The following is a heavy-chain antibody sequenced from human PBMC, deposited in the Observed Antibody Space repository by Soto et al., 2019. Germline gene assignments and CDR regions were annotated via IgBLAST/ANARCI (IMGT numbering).Heavy chain of an antibody. J-gene: IGHJ3*02. CDR2: IVVGSGNS. CDR1: GFTFTSSA. V-gene: IGHV1-58*01. CDR3: AAAYYDILTRYTWVPDAFDI. Sequence: ASVKVSCKASGFTFTSSAVQWVRQARGQRLEGIGWIVVGSGNSNYAQKFQERVTITRDMSTSTAYMELSRLRSEDTAVYYCAAAYYDILTRYTWVPDAFDIWGQGKMVTV. D-gene: IGHD3-9*01.